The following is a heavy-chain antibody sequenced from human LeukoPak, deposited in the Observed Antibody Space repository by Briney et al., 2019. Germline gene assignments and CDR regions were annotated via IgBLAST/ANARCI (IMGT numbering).Heavy chain of an antibody. Sequence: GRSLRLSCAASGFTFSSYGMHWVRQAPGKGLEWVAVIWYDGSNKYYADSVKSRFTISRDNSKNTLYLQMNSLRAEDTAVYYCARGGVVITFYYYYGMDVWGQGTTVTVSS. CDR1: GFTFSSYG. D-gene: IGHD3-22*01. J-gene: IGHJ6*02. CDR2: IWYDGSNK. CDR3: ARGGVVITFYYYYGMDV. V-gene: IGHV3-33*01.